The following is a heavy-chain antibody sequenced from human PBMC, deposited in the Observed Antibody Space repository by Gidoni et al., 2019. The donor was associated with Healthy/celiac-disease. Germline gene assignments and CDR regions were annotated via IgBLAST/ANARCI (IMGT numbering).Heavy chain of an antibody. CDR3: ARWGVSGYDSSSPYYYYYGMDV. V-gene: IGHV4-59*01. CDR2: IYYSGST. J-gene: IGHJ6*02. CDR1: GGSISSDY. Sequence: QVQLQESGPGLVKPSETLSLTCTVPGGSISSDYWRWIRQPPGKGLEWIGYIYYSGSTNYNPSLKSRVTISVDTSKNQFSLKLSSVTAADTAVYYCARWGVSGYDSSSPYYYYYGMDVWGQGTTVTVSS. D-gene: IGHD5-12*01.